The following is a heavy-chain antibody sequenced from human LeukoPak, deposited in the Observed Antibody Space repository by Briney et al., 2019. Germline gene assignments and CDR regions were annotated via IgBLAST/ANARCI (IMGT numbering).Heavy chain of an antibody. Sequence: SETLSLTCGVSGGSITSTNYWTWVRQPPGKGLEWIGYIYYSGSTYYNPSLKSRVTISVDTSKNQFSLKLSSVTAADTAVYYCARVGYSYGSSPGFDYWGQGTLVTVSS. CDR3: ARVGYSYGSSPGFDY. CDR2: IYYSGST. CDR1: GGSITSTNY. D-gene: IGHD5-18*01. V-gene: IGHV4-4*02. J-gene: IGHJ4*02.